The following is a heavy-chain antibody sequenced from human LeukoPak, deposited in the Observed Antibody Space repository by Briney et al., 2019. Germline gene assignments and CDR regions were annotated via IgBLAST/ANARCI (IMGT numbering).Heavy chain of an antibody. V-gene: IGHV4-59*08. J-gene: IGHJ4*02. CDR2: IFYTGDS. CDR3: ARHRFASPLDS. Sequence: PSETLSLTCTVSGVSSSSSYWSWLRQPPGKGLEWIGYIFYTGDSNHNPSFKSRVSISLDTSKDQIALKLYSVTAADTAVYYCARHRFASPLDSWGKGTLVTVSS. CDR1: GVSSSSSY. D-gene: IGHD2-21*01.